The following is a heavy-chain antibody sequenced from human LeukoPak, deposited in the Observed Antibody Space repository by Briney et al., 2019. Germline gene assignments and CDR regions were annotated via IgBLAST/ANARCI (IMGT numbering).Heavy chain of an antibody. CDR2: ISSSSSYI. CDR1: GFTFSSYS. D-gene: IGHD3-10*01. J-gene: IGHJ4*02. CDR3: ASDYYGSGSYYY. V-gene: IGHV3-21*01. Sequence: GGSLRLSCAASGFTFSSYSMNWVRQAPGKRLEWVSSISSSSSYIYYADSVKGRFTISRDNAKNSLYLQMNSLRAEDTAVYYCASDYYGSGSYYYWGQGTLVTVSS.